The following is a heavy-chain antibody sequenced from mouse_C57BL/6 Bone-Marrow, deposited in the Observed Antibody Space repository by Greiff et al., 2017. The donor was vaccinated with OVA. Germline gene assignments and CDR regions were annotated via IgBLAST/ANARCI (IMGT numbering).Heavy chain of an antibody. V-gene: IGHV1-53*01. J-gene: IGHJ4*01. CDR2: INPSNGGT. CDR3: ARWGGSSPYYAMDY. D-gene: IGHD1-1*01. CDR1: GYTFTSSW. Sequence: VQLKQPGTELVKPGASVKLSCKASGYTFTSSWMHWVKQRPGQGLEWIGNINPSNGGTNYNEKFKSKATLTVDKSSSTAYMQLSSLTSEDSAVYYCARWGGSSPYYAMDYWGQGTSVTVSS.